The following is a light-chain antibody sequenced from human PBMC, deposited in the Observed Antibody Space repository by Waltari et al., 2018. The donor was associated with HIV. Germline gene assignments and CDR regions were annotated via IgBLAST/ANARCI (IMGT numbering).Light chain of an antibody. CDR3: SSYAGSNIV. CDR1: SSDVGGYNY. V-gene: IGLV2-8*01. J-gene: IGLJ3*02. Sequence: QSALTQPPSASGSPGQSVTLSCTGTSSDVGGYNYVSWYQQHPGKAPKLMIYEVNKRPSGVPDRFSGSKSGNTASLTVSGLQAEDEADYYCSSYAGSNIVFGGGTKLTVL. CDR2: EVN.